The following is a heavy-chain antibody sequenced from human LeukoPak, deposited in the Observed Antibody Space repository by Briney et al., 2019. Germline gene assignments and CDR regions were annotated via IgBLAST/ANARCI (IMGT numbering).Heavy chain of an antibody. D-gene: IGHD2-2*01. CDR3: ARELGYCSSTSCQLPTYYYYYYMDV. J-gene: IGHJ6*03. V-gene: IGHV4-4*07. Sequence: SETLSLTCTVSSGSISSYYWSWIRQPAGKGLEWIGRIYTSGSTNYNPSLKSRVTMSVDTSKNQFSLKLSSVTAADTAVYYCARELGYCSSTSCQLPTYYYYYYMDVWGKGTTVTVSS. CDR1: SGSISSYY. CDR2: IYTSGST.